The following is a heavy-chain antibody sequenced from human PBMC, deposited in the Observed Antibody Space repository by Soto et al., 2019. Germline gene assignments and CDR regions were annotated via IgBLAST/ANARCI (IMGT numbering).Heavy chain of an antibody. CDR1: GYTFTSYD. Sequence: QVQLVQSGAEVKKPGASVKVSCKASGYTFTSYDINWVRQATGQGLEWMGWMNPNSGNTVYAQKFQGRVTMTRNTSISTAYMEVSSLRSEDTAVYYCARPQLPFGGLILRVYDYWGQGTLVTVSS. D-gene: IGHD3-16*02. CDR2: MNPNSGNT. V-gene: IGHV1-8*01. J-gene: IGHJ4*02. CDR3: ARPQLPFGGLILRVYDY.